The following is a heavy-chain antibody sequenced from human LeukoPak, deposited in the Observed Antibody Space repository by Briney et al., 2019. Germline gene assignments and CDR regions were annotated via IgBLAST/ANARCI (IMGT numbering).Heavy chain of an antibody. CDR3: ARVSYSSGWYVFDY. CDR1: GGSISSHY. Sequence: PSETLSLTCTVSGGSISSHYWSWIRQPPGKGLEWIGYIYYSGSTNYNPSLKSRVTISVDTSKNQFSLKLSSVTAADTAVYYCARVSYSSGWYVFDYWGQGTLVTVSS. D-gene: IGHD6-19*01. CDR2: IYYSGST. J-gene: IGHJ4*02. V-gene: IGHV4-59*11.